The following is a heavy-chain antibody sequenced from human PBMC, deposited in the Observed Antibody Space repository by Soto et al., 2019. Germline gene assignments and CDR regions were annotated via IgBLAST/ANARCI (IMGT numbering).Heavy chain of an antibody. CDR2: IYYSGST. D-gene: IGHD2-2*01. CDR3: ARDGVPAAYYYYGMDV. V-gene: IGHV4-30-4*01. CDR1: GGSIISGDYY. Sequence: SETLSLTCTVSGGSIISGDYYWSWIRQPPGKGLEWIGYIYYSGSTYYNPSLKSRVTISVDTSKNQFSLKLSSVTAADTAVYYCARDGVPAAYYYYGMDVWGQGTTVTVSS. J-gene: IGHJ6*02.